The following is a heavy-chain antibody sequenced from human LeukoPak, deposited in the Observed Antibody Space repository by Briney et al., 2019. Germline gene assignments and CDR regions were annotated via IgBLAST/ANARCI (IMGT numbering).Heavy chain of an antibody. D-gene: IGHD6-13*01. CDR3: GRGSSSWYQGHYFDN. J-gene: IGHJ4*02. CDR1: GGSISTYY. Sequence: PSETLSVTCTVSGGSISTYYWSWIRQPPGKGLEWMGYIYYSGRTNYNPSLKSRVTISVDTSKNQFSLRLSSVTAADTAIYYCGRGSSSWYQGHYFDNWGQGTLVTVSS. CDR2: IYYSGRT. V-gene: IGHV4-59*01.